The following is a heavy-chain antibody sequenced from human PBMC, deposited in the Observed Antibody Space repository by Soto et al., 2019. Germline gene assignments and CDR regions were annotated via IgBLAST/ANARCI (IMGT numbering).Heavy chain of an antibody. CDR2: IIPIFGTA. CDR3: ARPGSWYTYYYYYGMDV. V-gene: IGHV1-69*06. J-gene: IGHJ6*02. CDR1: GGTFSSYA. Sequence: GASVKVSCKASGGTFSSYAISWVRQAPGQGLEWMGGIIPIFGTANYAQKFQGRVTITADKSTSTAYMELSSLRSEDTAVYYCARPGSWYTYYYYYGMDVWGQGTTVTVYS. D-gene: IGHD6-13*01.